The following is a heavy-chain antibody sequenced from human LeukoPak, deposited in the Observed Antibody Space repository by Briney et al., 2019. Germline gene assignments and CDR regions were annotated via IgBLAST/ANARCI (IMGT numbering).Heavy chain of an antibody. Sequence: ASVKVSCKTSGHTFTSYGISWVRQAPGQGLEWMGWISAYNGDTNYAQKLQGRVTMTTDTSTNTAYMELTSLRSDDTAVYYCARVGRVAARAVDYWGQGTLVTVSS. D-gene: IGHD6-6*01. J-gene: IGHJ4*02. CDR1: GHTFTSYG. V-gene: IGHV1-18*01. CDR2: ISAYNGDT. CDR3: ARVGRVAARAVDY.